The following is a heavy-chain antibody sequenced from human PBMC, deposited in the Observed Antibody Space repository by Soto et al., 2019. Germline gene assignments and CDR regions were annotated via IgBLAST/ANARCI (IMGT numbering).Heavy chain of an antibody. CDR1: GDSISSYF. CDR3: AGEKPVAFTGWLEA. CDR2: VHTSGST. Sequence: PSETLSLTCTVSGDSISSYFWSWIRQPAGKGLEWIGRVHTSGSTTYNPSLKSRVTMSVDTSKSQFSLNLTSVTAADTAVYYCAGEKPVAFTGWLEAWGHGTLVTVSS. J-gene: IGHJ5*01. V-gene: IGHV4-4*07. D-gene: IGHD6-19*01.